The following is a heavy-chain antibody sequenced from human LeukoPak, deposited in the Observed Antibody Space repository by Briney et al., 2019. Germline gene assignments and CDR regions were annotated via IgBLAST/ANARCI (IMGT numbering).Heavy chain of an antibody. CDR3: AKDLNYGDYVTYSFDY. J-gene: IGHJ4*02. CDR2: ISDSGSNT. V-gene: IGHV3-23*01. CDR1: GFTFRNYA. Sequence: GGSLRLSCAASGFTFRNYAMSWARQAPGKGLEWVSAISDSGSNTYYVDSVKGRFTISRDNSKNTLYLQMNSLRAEDTAVYYCAKDLNYGDYVTYSFDYWGQGTLVTVSS. D-gene: IGHD4-17*01.